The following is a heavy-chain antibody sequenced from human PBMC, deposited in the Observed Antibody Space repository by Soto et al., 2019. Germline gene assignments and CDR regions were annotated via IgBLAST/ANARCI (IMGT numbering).Heavy chain of an antibody. CDR3: ATDPPIFGVLISGGDY. CDR2: ISSSSSYI. CDR1: GFTFSSYS. Sequence: PGGSLRLSCAASGFTFSSYSMNWVRQAPGKGLEWVSSISSSSSYIYYADSVKGRFTISRDNAKNSLHLKLNSLRAEDTAVYYCATDPPIFGVLISGGDYWGQGTMVTVSS. J-gene: IGHJ4*02. V-gene: IGHV3-21*01. D-gene: IGHD3-3*01.